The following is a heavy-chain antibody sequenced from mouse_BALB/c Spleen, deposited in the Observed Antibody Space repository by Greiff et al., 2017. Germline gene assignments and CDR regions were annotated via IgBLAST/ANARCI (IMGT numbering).Heavy chain of an antibody. D-gene: IGHD2-3*01. CDR3: ARDGGGYYVWFAY. CDR1: GYTFTSYT. Sequence: VQLQQSAAELARPGASVKMSCKASGYTFTSYTMHWVKQRPGQGLEWIGYINPSSGYTEYNQKFKDKTTLTADKSSSTAYMQLSSLTSEDSAVYYCARDGGGYYVWFAYWGQGTLVTVSA. CDR2: INPSSGYT. V-gene: IGHV1-4*02. J-gene: IGHJ3*01.